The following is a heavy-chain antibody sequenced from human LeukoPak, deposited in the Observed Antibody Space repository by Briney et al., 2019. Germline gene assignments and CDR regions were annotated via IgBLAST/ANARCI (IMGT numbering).Heavy chain of an antibody. CDR3: VAGGIAGGRWAFDI. Sequence: GGSLRLSCAASGFTFTTYAMSWVRQAPGKGLEWVPVISAGGGSTFYADSVKGHFTISRENSKNIVYLQMNSLRVEDTAVYYCVAGGIAGGRWAFDIWGQGTMVTVSS. J-gene: IGHJ3*02. V-gene: IGHV3-23*01. D-gene: IGHD6-13*01. CDR2: ISAGGGST. CDR1: GFTFTTYA.